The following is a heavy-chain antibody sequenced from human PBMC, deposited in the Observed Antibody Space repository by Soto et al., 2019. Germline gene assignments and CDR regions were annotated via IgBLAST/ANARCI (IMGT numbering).Heavy chain of an antibody. CDR3: ARGPYSSGWLSYYYYYGMDV. J-gene: IGHJ6*02. V-gene: IGHV1-8*01. Sequence: GASVKVSCKASGYTFTSYDINWVLQATGQGLEWMGWMNPNSGNTGYAQKFQGRVTMTRNTSISTAYMELSSLRSEDTAVYYCARGPYSSGWLSYYYYYGMDVWGQGTTVTVSS. CDR1: GYTFTSYD. D-gene: IGHD6-19*01. CDR2: MNPNSGNT.